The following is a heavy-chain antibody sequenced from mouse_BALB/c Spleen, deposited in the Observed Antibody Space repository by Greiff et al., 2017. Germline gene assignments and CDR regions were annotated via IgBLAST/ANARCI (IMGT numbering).Heavy chain of an antibody. D-gene: IGHD2-2*01. CDR1: GFNIKDTY. Sequence: EVKLMESGAELVKPGASVKLSCTASGFNIKDTYMHWVKQRPEQGLEWIGRIDPANGNTKYDPKFQGKATITADTSSNTAYLQLSSLTSEDTAVYYCASRGGYYDAMDYWGQGTSVTVSS. CDR2: IDPANGNT. CDR3: ASRGGYYDAMDY. V-gene: IGHV14-3*02. J-gene: IGHJ4*01.